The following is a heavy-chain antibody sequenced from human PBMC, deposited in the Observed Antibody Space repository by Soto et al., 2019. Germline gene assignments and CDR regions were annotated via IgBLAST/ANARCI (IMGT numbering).Heavy chain of an antibody. Sequence: QVQLVESGGGVVQPGTSLTLSCAASGFDFSNFVMHWVRQAPGKGLECVAVIWHDANHEYYGDSVQGRFTISRDNSKHLLYLQMNSLRAEDTAVYYCAREGGDEWIDYYYYGMDVWGHGTTVTVSS. CDR2: IWHDANHE. D-gene: IGHD2-21*02. V-gene: IGHV3-33*01. CDR3: AREGGDEWIDYYYYGMDV. CDR1: GFDFSNFV. J-gene: IGHJ6*02.